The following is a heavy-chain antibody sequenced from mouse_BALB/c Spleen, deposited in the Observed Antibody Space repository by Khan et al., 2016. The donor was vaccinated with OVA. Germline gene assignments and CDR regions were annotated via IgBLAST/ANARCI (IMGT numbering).Heavy chain of an antibody. J-gene: IGHJ2*01. CDR2: ISGDSSTI. Sequence: VMLVESGGGLVQPGGSRKLSCAASGFTFSSYGMHWVRQAPEKGLEWVAYISGDSSTIYYTDTVKGRFTISRDNPKNTLSLQMTSLMSEDTAMYYCATSYYYGYYFDYWGPGTTLTVSS. CDR1: GFTFSSYG. D-gene: IGHD1-1*01. CDR3: ATSYYYGYYFDY. V-gene: IGHV5-17*02.